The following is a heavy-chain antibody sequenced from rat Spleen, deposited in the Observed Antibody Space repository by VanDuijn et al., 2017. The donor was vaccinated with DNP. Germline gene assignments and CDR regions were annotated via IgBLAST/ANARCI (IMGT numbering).Heavy chain of an antibody. V-gene: IGHV5-22*01. Sequence: EVQLVESGGGLVQPGRSLKPSCASSGFTSSDYYLAWVRQAPTSGLEWVAYMRYEGDSTYHGDSVKGRFTISRDNAKSTLYLQMNSLRSEDTATYYCARHNNFYAMDAWGQGTSVTVSS. CDR1: GFTSSDYY. CDR2: MRYEGDST. D-gene: IGHD1-10*01. J-gene: IGHJ4*01. CDR3: ARHNNFYAMDA.